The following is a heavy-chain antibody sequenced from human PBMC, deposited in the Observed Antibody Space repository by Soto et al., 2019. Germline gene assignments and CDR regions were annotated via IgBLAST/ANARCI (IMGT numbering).Heavy chain of an antibody. D-gene: IGHD1-1*01. V-gene: IGHV1-18*01. J-gene: IGHJ5*02. CDR1: GYTFTSYG. CDR2: ISGYNGNT. CDR3: ARDEGDEENDGGWFDP. Sequence: QVQLVQSGAEVKKPGASVKVSCKSSGYTFTSYGISWVRQAPGQGLEWMGWISGYNGNTNYAQKLQGRVTMTTETXTXXAYLERRSLRADDTAVYYCARDEGDEENDGGWFDPWGQGTLVTVSS.